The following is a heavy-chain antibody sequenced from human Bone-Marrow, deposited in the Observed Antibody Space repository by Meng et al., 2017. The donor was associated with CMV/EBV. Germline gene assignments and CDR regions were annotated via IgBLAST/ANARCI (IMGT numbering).Heavy chain of an antibody. Sequence: QITLKESGPTLVKPTQTLTLTCTFSGFSLTTNGVGVGWIRQPPGKALEWLALIYWDDDKRYSPSLRSRLTIPRDTSKNQVVLTVTDMDPVDTGTYYCAHSHRGNYFDYWGQGTLVTVSS. J-gene: IGHJ4*02. CDR3: AHSHRGNYFDY. D-gene: IGHD1-1*01. V-gene: IGHV2-5*02. CDR1: GFSLTTNGVG. CDR2: IYWDDDK.